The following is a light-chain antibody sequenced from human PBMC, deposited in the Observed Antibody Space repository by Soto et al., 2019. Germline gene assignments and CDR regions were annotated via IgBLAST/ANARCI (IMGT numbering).Light chain of an antibody. CDR2: AAS. CDR1: QSISNH. V-gene: IGKV1-39*01. Sequence: DIQITQSPCALAASVGAGGISTFRASQSISNHLNWYQQKPGKAPKLLIYAASSLQSGVPSRFSGSGSGTDFTLTISSLQPEDFATYYCQKSYSTLITCGQGTRREIK. CDR3: QKSYSTLIT. J-gene: IGKJ5*01.